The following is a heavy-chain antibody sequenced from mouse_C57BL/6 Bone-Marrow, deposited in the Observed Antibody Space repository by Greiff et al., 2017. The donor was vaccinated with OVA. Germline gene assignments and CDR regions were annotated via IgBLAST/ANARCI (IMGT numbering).Heavy chain of an antibody. V-gene: IGHV1-50*01. Sequence: VQLQQPGAELVKPGASVKLSCKASGYTFTSYWMQWVKQRPGQGLEWIGEIDPSDSYTNYNQKFKGKATLTVDTSSSTAYMQLSSLTSEDSAVYYCARQDYGSSAYWGQGTLVTVSA. D-gene: IGHD1-1*01. CDR1: GYTFTSYW. J-gene: IGHJ3*01. CDR3: ARQDYGSSAY. CDR2: IDPSDSYT.